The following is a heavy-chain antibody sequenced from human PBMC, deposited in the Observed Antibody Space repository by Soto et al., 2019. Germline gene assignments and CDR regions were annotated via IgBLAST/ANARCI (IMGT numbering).Heavy chain of an antibody. D-gene: IGHD2-15*01. V-gene: IGHV1-69*13. CDR2: IIPIFGKA. Sequence: ASVKVSCKASGGTFSSYAISWVRQAPGQGLEWMGGIIPIFGKANYAQKFQGRVTITADESTSTAYMELSSLRSEDTAVYYCARGYCSGGSCYRPFDYWGQGTLVTVSS. CDR1: GGTFSSYA. CDR3: ARGYCSGGSCYRPFDY. J-gene: IGHJ4*02.